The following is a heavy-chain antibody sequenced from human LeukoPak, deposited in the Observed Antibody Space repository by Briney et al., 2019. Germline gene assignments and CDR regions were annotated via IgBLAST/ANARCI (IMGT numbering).Heavy chain of an antibody. CDR2: INPNSGGT. J-gene: IGHJ3*02. V-gene: IGHV1-2*02. CDR1: GYTFTGYY. CDR3: ARVSSAVDDAFDI. D-gene: IGHD5-24*01. Sequence: GASVKVSCKASGYTFTGYYMHWVRQAPGQGLEWMGWINPNSGGTNYAQKSQGRVTMTRDTSISTAYMELSRLRSDDTAVYYCARVSSAVDDAFDIWGQGTMVTVSS.